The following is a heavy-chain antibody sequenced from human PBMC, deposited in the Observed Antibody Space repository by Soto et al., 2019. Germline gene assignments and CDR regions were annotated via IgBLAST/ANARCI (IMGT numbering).Heavy chain of an antibody. V-gene: IGHV1-46*01. D-gene: IGHD1-26*01. Sequence: ASVKVSCKASGYTFTSYYMHWVRQAPGQGLEWMGIINPSGGSTSYAQKFQGRVTMTRDTSTSTVYMELSSLRSEDTAVYYCAREVRWELLTAYGMDVWGQGTTVTVSS. CDR2: INPSGGST. CDR3: AREVRWELLTAYGMDV. CDR1: GYTFTSYY. J-gene: IGHJ6*02.